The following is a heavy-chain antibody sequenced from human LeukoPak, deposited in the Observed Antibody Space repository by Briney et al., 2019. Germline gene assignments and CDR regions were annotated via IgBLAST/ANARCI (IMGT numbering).Heavy chain of an antibody. CDR1: GYTFTSYD. V-gene: IGHV1-8*01. CDR3: ARGHEVLWFGELLHGPDDAFDI. D-gene: IGHD3-10*01. J-gene: IGHJ3*02. Sequence: ASVKVSCKASGYTFTSYDINWVRQATGQGLEWMGWMNPNSGNTGYAQKFQGRVTMTRNTSISTAYMELSSLRSEDTAVYYCARGHEVLWFGELLHGPDDAFDIWGQGTMVTVSS. CDR2: MNPNSGNT.